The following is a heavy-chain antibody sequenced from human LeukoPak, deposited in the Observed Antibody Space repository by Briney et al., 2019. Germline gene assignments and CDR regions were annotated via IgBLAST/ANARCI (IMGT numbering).Heavy chain of an antibody. Sequence: TASETLSLTCTVAGGSISSYYWSWVRQPPGEGREWIGYIYYSGSTNYNPSRKSRVTISVDTSKNQCSRKLRSVDAADTAVYYCVSIPGTTYPKTNLLGRFYYYYYYMDVWGKGTTVTVSS. J-gene: IGHJ6*03. D-gene: IGHD1-20*01. CDR2: IYYSGST. V-gene: IGHV4-59*01. CDR3: VSIPGTTYPKTNLLGRFYYYYYYMDV. CDR1: GGSISSYY.